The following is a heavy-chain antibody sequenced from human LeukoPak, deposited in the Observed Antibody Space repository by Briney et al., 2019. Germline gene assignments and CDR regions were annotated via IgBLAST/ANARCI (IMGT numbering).Heavy chain of an antibody. CDR2: ISSSGSTI. Sequence: GGSLRLSCAASGFTFSSYEMNWVRQAPGKGLEWVSYISSSGSTIYYADSVKGRFTISRDNAKNSLYLQMNSLRAEDTAVYYCARDGGWGALYYFDYWGQGTLVTVSS. CDR3: ARDGGWGALYYFDY. J-gene: IGHJ4*02. CDR1: GFTFSSYE. V-gene: IGHV3-48*03. D-gene: IGHD3-16*01.